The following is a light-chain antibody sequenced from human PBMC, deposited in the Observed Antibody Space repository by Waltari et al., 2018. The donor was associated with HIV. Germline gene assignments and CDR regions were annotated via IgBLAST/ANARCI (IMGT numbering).Light chain of an antibody. J-gene: IGLJ3*02. Sequence: SYELTQPPSVSVSPGQTARITCSGDALPKQYAYWYRQRPGQASVLVIYKDPERPSWIPERFSGSSSGTTVTLTISGVQAEDEADYYCQSADSSGTYVVFGGGTKLTVL. CDR1: ALPKQY. V-gene: IGLV3-25*03. CDR2: KDP. CDR3: QSADSSGTYVV.